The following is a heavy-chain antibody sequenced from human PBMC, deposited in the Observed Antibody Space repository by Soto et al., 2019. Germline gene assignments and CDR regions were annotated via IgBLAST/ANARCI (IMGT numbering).Heavy chain of an antibody. V-gene: IGHV3-23*01. J-gene: IGHJ4*02. Sequence: PXGALRVSGAASGCKFSSYAMSGFRQAPGKGLEWVSLISATGGGTYYADSVKGRFTISRDKSHNTLYLQVHSLTAEDTAVYYCAKDRRAGGNSAFYFDFWGQGAQVTVYS. CDR2: ISATGGGT. CDR1: GCKFSSYA. D-gene: IGHD3-16*01. CDR3: AKDRRAGGNSAFYFDF.